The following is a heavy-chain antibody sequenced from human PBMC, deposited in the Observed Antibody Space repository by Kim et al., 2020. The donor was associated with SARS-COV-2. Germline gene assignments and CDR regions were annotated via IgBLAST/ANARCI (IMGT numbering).Heavy chain of an antibody. J-gene: IGHJ4*02. V-gene: IGHV3-11*06. CDR2: ISSSGHT. CDR3: ARDRDGYNSFDF. D-gene: IGHD5-12*01. Sequence: GGSLRLSCAASGFSFSDYYMTWIRQAPGQGLEWISDISSSGHTSYADSVKGRFTISRYSATKSLYLQMISLRAEDTAVYYCARDRDGYNSFDFWGQGTLVTVSS. CDR1: GFSFSDYY.